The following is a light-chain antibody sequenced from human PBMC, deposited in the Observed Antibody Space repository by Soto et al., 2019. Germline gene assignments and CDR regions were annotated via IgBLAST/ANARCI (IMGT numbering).Light chain of an antibody. CDR2: GAS. V-gene: IGKV3-20*01. CDR3: QRYGTSLR. CDR1: QSISNND. J-gene: IGKJ1*01. Sequence: EIVLTQSPGTLSLSPGERATLSCRASQSISNNDLAWYQQKPGQAPSLLIYGASKRINGIPDRFSASGSGTDFTLTISRLEPEDFALYYCQRYGTSLRFGQGTKVEIK.